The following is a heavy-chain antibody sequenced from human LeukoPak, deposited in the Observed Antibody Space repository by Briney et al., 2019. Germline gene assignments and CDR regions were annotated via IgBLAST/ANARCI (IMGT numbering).Heavy chain of an antibody. CDR1: GYTFTSYY. CDR3: ARKCGGVHGNYYFDS. J-gene: IGHJ4*01. Sequence: ASVKVSCKASGYTFTSYYMHWVRQAPGQGLEWMGIINPSGGSTSYAQKFQGRVTMTRDTSTSTVYMELSSLRSEDTAVYYCARKCGGVHGNYYFDSWGHGTLVTVSS. V-gene: IGHV1-46*01. CDR2: INPSGGST. D-gene: IGHD4-23*01.